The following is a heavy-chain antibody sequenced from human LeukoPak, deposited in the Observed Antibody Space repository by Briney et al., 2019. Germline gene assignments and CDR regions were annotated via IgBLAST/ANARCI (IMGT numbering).Heavy chain of an antibody. V-gene: IGHV3-48*04. Sequence: GGCLRLSCAASGFTFSSYSMNWVRQAPGKGLEWISYISSSNSTIYYADSVKGRFTISRDNAKNSLYLQMNSLRAEDTAVYYCARASGSGRLPEDYWGRGTLVTVSS. CDR1: GFTFSSYS. CDR3: ARASGSGRLPEDY. J-gene: IGHJ4*02. D-gene: IGHD3-10*01. CDR2: ISSSNSTI.